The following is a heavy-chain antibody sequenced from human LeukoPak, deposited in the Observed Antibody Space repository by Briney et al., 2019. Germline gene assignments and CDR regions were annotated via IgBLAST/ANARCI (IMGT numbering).Heavy chain of an antibody. CDR2: IYSSGNT. J-gene: IGHJ1*01. CDR3: ARDPGITAAGD. CDR1: GFTVSSNY. D-gene: IGHD6-13*01. Sequence: GGSLRLSCAASGFTVSSNYMSWVRQAPGKGLEWVSVIYSSGNTYYADSVKGRFTISRDNSKNTLYLQMNSLRAEDTAVYYCARDPGITAAGDWGQGTLVTVSS. V-gene: IGHV3-66*01.